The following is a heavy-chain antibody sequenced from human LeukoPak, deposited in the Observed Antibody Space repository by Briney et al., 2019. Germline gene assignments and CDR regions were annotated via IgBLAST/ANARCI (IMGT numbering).Heavy chain of an antibody. Sequence: GRSLRLSCAASGFTFSSCSMNWVRQAPGKGLEWVSYISSSSSTIYYADSVKGRFTISRDNAKNSLYLQMNSLRPDDTAVYYCARHPGQLLWFWEPKPGAFHIWAQDTMVSVSS. CDR1: GFTFSSCS. D-gene: IGHD3-10*01. J-gene: IGHJ3*02. CDR2: ISSSSSTI. V-gene: IGHV3-48*04. CDR3: ARHPGQLLWFWEPKPGAFHI.